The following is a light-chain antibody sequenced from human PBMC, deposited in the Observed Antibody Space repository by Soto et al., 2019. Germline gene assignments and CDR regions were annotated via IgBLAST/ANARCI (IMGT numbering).Light chain of an antibody. Sequence: DIQMTQSPSTLSASVGDRVTITCRASQSISSRLAWYQQKPGRAPTLLIFSASTLESGVPSRFSGRGSGTEFTLTISSLQPDDVATYYCQQYNSYSRTFGQGTKVEIK. V-gene: IGKV1-5*01. CDR1: QSISSR. J-gene: IGKJ1*01. CDR2: SAS. CDR3: QQYNSYSRT.